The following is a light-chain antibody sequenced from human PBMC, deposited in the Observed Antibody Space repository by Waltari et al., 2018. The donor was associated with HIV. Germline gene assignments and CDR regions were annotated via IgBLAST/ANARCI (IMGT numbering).Light chain of an antibody. Sequence: SYELTHTSSVSVSPGQTARPTCPRDVLTDNYEGWFQQKPRQAPLLLLHKYSERPSGIPARFSGSSSGTTVTLTISGAQVEDEGDYYCYSAADNNLRIFGGGTKLTVL. V-gene: IGLV3-27*01. CDR3: YSAADNNLRI. J-gene: IGLJ2*01. CDR2: KYS. CDR1: VLTDNY.